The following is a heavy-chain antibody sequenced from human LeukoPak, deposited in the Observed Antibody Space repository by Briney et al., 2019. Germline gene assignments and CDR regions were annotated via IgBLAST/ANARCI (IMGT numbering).Heavy chain of an antibody. J-gene: IGHJ5*02. CDR1: GYTFTGYY. CDR3: ARASKIVVVPAATPPDP. CDR2: INPNSGGT. Sequence: ASVKVSCKASGYTFTGYYMHWVRQAPGQGLEWMGWINPNSGGTNYAQKFQGRVTMTRDTSISTAYMELSRLRSDDTAVYYCARASKIVVVPAATPPDPWGQATLVTVSS. V-gene: IGHV1-2*02. D-gene: IGHD2-2*01.